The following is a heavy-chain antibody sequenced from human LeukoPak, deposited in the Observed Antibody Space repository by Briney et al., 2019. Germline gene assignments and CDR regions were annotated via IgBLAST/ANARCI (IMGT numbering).Heavy chain of an antibody. J-gene: IGHJ6*02. Sequence: PGGALRLSCAASGFSFSSYAMHLVRQDPGKGLEGVAVISYDGSNKYYADSVKGRFTISRDNSKNTLYLQMNSLRAEDTAVYYCARDVEDTAMVTSYYYGMDVWGQGTTVTVSS. CDR3: ARDVEDTAMVTSYYYGMDV. CDR2: ISYDGSNK. D-gene: IGHD5-18*01. CDR1: GFSFSSYA. V-gene: IGHV3-30*04.